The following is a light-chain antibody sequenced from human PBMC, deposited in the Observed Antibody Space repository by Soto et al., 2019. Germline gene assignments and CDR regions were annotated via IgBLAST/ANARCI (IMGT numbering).Light chain of an antibody. CDR2: GAS. CDR1: HSVSSTY. V-gene: IGKV3-20*01. CDR3: HHYGNSPPT. Sequence: IVVTQSPCTLSLSQGARATLSCRASHSVSSTYLAWYQQKPGQAPRLLIYGASSRATGIPDRFSGSGSGTDFTLSINRLEPEDFGVYYCHHYGNSPPTFGQGTKVDIK. J-gene: IGKJ1*01.